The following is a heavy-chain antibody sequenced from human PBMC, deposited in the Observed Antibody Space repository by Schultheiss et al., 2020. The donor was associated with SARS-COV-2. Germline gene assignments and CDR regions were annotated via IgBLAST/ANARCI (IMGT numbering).Heavy chain of an antibody. CDR1: GFTFSSYS. Sequence: GGSLRLSCAASGFTFSSYSMNWVRQAPGKGLEWVSSISSSSGYIYYADSVKGRFTISRDNAKNSLYLQMDSLRAEDTAVYYCASGTYCGGDCYSHWFDPWGQGTLVTVSS. J-gene: IGHJ5*02. CDR3: ASGTYCGGDCYSHWFDP. CDR2: ISSSSGYI. D-gene: IGHD2-21*02. V-gene: IGHV3-21*06.